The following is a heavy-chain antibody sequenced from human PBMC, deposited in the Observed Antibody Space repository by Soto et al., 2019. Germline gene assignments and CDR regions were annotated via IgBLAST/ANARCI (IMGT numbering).Heavy chain of an antibody. CDR2: INIDGSST. CDR1: EFSFSNSW. V-gene: IGHV3-74*01. J-gene: IGHJ4*02. CDR3: ARGNIAVAVRGLFDY. Sequence: GGSLRLSCAASEFSFSNSWMHWVRQAPGKGLVWVSRINIDGSSTDYADSVKGRLTISRANAKNTLYLQMNSLRVEDTAVYYCARGNIAVAVRGLFDYWGQGTLVTVSS. D-gene: IGHD6-19*01.